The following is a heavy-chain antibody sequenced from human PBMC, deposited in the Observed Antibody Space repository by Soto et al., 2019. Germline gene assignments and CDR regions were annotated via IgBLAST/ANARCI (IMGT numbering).Heavy chain of an antibody. D-gene: IGHD3-10*02. CDR1: GGSISSSNW. J-gene: IGHJ6*02. Sequence: QVQLQESGPGLVKPSWTLSLTCAVSGGSISSSNWWSWVRQPPGKGLEWIEEIYHSGSTNYNPALTSRVTRSVDKSKNQSSLKLSSVTAAGTAVYYVASVRGVYYYAIDVWGQGTTVTVSS. CDR3: ASVRGVYYYAIDV. CDR2: IYHSGST. V-gene: IGHV4-4*02.